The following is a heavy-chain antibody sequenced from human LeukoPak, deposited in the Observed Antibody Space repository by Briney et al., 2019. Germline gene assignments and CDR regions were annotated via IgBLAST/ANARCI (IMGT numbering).Heavy chain of an antibody. V-gene: IGHV1-69*01. CDR1: GGTFSSYA. CDR2: IIPIFGTA. CDR3: ASLTYYDFWSGYYTWNYFDY. Sequence: SVKVPCKASGGTFSSYAISWVRQAPGQGLEWMGGIIPIFGTANYAQKFQGRVTIAADESTSTAYMELSSLRSEDTAVYYCASLTYYDFWSGYYTWNYFDYWGQGTLVTVSS. J-gene: IGHJ4*02. D-gene: IGHD3-3*01.